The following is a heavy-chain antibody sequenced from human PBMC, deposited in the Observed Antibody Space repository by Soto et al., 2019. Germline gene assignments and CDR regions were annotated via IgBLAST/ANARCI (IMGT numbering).Heavy chain of an antibody. Sequence: DVQLVESGGGLVQPGRSLRLSCAASGFTFDDYAMHWVRQAPGKGLEWVSGISWNSGSIGYADSVKGRFTISRDNAKNSLYLQMNSLRAEDTALYYCAKDPGGGLDYWGQGTLVTVSS. CDR1: GFTFDDYA. CDR3: AKDPGGGLDY. CDR2: ISWNSGSI. J-gene: IGHJ4*02. D-gene: IGHD3-10*01. V-gene: IGHV3-9*01.